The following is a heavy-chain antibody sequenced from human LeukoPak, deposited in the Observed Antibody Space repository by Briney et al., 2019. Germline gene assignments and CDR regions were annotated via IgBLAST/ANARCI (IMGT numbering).Heavy chain of an antibody. CDR2: ISGGGGST. CDR1: GFTFSNFA. V-gene: IGHV3-23*01. D-gene: IGHD4-23*01. J-gene: IGHJ4*02. Sequence: GGSLRLSCAASGFTFSNFAMSWVRQAPGKGLEWVSDISGGGGSTSYADSVKGRFTISRDNAKNTLYLQMNNLRVEDTAVYYCARGRPHGNDYWGQGTLVTVSS. CDR3: ARGRPHGNDY.